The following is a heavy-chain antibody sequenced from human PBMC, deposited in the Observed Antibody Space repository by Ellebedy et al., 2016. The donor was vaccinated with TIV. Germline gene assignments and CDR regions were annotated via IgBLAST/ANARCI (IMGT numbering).Heavy chain of an antibody. D-gene: IGHD1-26*01. J-gene: IGHJ4*02. CDR2: INGDGRAI. CDR1: GFTFSSYW. V-gene: IGHV3-7*01. CDR3: APWASMD. Sequence: GGSLRLSXAASGFTFSSYWMHWVRQAPGKGLEWVANINGDGRAIQYADSVEGRFTISRDNAKKSLFLQMNSLRVEDTAVYYCAPWASMDWGQGTLVTVSS.